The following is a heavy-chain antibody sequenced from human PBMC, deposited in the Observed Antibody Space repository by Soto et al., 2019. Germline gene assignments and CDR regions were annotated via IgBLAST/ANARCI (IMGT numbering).Heavy chain of an antibody. J-gene: IGHJ3*02. CDR2: ISSNGGST. Sequence: GGSLRLSCAASGFSFSSYAMHWVRQAPGKGLEYVSAISSNGGSTYYANSVKGRFTISRDNSKNTLYLQMGSLRAEDMAVYYCARGTNPTPQDAFDICGKATILTVSS. CDR1: GFSFSSYA. D-gene: IGHD4-4*01. CDR3: ARGTNPTPQDAFDI. V-gene: IGHV3-64*01.